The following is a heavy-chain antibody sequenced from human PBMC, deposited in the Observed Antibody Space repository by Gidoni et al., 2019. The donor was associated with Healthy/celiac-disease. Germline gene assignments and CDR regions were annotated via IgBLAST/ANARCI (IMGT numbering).Heavy chain of an antibody. CDR2: ISYDGSNK. Sequence: QVQLVESGGGVVQPGRSLRLSWAASGVTFSSYAMHWVRQAPGKGLVWVAVISYDGSNKYYADSVKGRFTISRDNSKNTLYLQMNSLRAEDTAVYYCARADFSHNWFDPWGQGTLVTVSS. D-gene: IGHD3-3*01. CDR3: ARADFSHNWFDP. V-gene: IGHV3-30-3*01. CDR1: GVTFSSYA. J-gene: IGHJ5*02.